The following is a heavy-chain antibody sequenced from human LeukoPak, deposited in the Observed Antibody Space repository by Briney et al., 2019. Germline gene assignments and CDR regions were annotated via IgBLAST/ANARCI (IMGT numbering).Heavy chain of an antibody. J-gene: IGHJ4*02. V-gene: IGHV3-30*02. D-gene: IGHD6-19*01. CDR2: IRSDGSNK. Sequence: HPGGSLRLSCAASGFTFSSYGMHWVRQAPGKGLKWVAFIRSDGSNKYYADSVKGRFTISRDNSKNTLYLQMNSLRAEDTAVYYCARILSSAWGELGYWGQGTLVTVSS. CDR3: ARILSSAWGELGY. CDR1: GFTFSSYG.